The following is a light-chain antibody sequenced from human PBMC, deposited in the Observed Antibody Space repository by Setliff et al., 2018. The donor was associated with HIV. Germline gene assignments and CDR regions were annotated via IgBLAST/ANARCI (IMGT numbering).Light chain of an antibody. V-gene: IGLV2-14*01. CDR1: NSDVGGHNY. Sequence: QSALTQPASVSGSPGQSITISCTGSNSDVGGHNYVSWYQQHPGKAPKLMIYEVSNRPSGVSNRFSGSKSGNTASLTISGLQAEDEADYYCSSYTNTNTGVFGTGTKV. J-gene: IGLJ1*01. CDR2: EVS. CDR3: SSYTNTNTGV.